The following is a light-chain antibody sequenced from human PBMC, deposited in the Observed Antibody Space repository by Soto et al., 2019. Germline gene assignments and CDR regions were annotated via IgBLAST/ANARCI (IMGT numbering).Light chain of an antibody. CDR3: HQYYDIAT. Sequence: DIVLTQSPDSLTVSLGERATINCKSSQSVFHSSDKRNCLAWYQKKPGQPHKLLIYWASTRESGVPDRFSGSGSGTDFTLTISSLQAEDVAVYYCHQYYDIATFGPGTKVDIK. CDR2: WAS. CDR1: QSVFHSSDKRNC. J-gene: IGKJ3*01. V-gene: IGKV4-1*01.